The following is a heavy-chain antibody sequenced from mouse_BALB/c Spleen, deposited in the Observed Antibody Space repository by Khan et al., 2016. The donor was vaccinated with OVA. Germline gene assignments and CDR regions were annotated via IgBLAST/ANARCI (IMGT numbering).Heavy chain of an antibody. J-gene: IGHJ4*01. V-gene: IGHV14-3*02. CDR2: IDPANGNT. Sequence: VQLQQSGAEFVKPGASVKLSCTASGLNIKDTYIHWVKQRPEQGLEWIGRIDPANGNTNYDPKFQGKATITADTSSNTAYLHLSSLTSEDTVVXFCAHSFLLCAMSYWGQGTSLTVSS. D-gene: IGHD1-2*01. CDR1: GLNIKDTY. CDR3: AHSFLLCAMSY.